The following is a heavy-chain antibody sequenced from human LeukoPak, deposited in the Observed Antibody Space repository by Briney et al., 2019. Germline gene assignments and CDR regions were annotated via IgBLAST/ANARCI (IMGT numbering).Heavy chain of an antibody. Sequence: GGSLRLSCAASGFTFSSYAMSWVRQAPGKGLEWVSAISGSGGSTYYADSVKGRFTISRDNSKNTLYLQMNSLRAEDTAVYYCARVDYDFWSGNPNWFDPWGQGTLVTVSS. CDR2: ISGSGGST. D-gene: IGHD3-3*01. V-gene: IGHV3-23*01. CDR1: GFTFSSYA. CDR3: ARVDYDFWSGNPNWFDP. J-gene: IGHJ5*02.